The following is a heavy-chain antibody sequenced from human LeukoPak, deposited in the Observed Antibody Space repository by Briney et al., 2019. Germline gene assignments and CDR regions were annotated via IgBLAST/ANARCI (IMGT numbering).Heavy chain of an antibody. Sequence: GESLKISCAASGFTFSSYSMNWVRQAPGKGLEWVSSISSSSSYIYYADSVKGRFTISRDNAKNSLYLQMNSLRAEDTAVYYCAVRYCSSTSCSLFWGQGTLVTVSS. J-gene: IGHJ4*02. CDR2: ISSSSSYI. CDR3: AVRYCSSTSCSLF. CDR1: GFTFSSYS. V-gene: IGHV3-21*01. D-gene: IGHD2-2*01.